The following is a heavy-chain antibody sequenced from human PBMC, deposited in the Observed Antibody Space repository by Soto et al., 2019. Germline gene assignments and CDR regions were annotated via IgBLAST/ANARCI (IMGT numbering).Heavy chain of an antibody. CDR1: GFIFSSYA. D-gene: IGHD6-13*01. CDR2: ISYDGSNK. CDR3: AREYSYYFDY. J-gene: IGHJ4*02. Sequence: LRLSCAGSGFIFSSYAMHWVRQAPGKGLEWVAVISYDGSNKYYADSVKGRFTMSRDNSENTLYMQMNSLRAEDTAVYYCAREYSYYFDYWGQGTLVTVSS. V-gene: IGHV3-30-3*01.